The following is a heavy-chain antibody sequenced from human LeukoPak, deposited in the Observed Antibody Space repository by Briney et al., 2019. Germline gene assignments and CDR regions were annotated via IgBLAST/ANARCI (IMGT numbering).Heavy chain of an antibody. J-gene: IGHJ4*02. CDR1: GYTFINFA. Sequence: ASVTVSCKASGYTFINFAMNWVRQAPGQGLEWMGWIDTNTGIPTYAQGFTGRFVFSMDTSVSTVYLQITSLQAEDAAVYYCARDPGSQRVNRLARRGDYWGQGTLVTVSS. D-gene: IGHD1-14*01. CDR3: ARDPGSQRVNRLARRGDY. CDR2: IDTNTGIP. V-gene: IGHV7-4-1*02.